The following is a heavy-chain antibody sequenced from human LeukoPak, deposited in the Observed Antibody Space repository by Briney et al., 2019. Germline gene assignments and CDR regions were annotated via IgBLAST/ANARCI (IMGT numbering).Heavy chain of an antibody. J-gene: IGHJ5*02. CDR1: GGSFSGYY. V-gene: IGHV4-34*01. CDR3: AGRPVEGWYGVIGWWFDP. D-gene: IGHD6-19*01. Sequence: SETLSLTCAVYGGSFSGYYWSWIRQPPGKGLEWIGEINHSGGTNYNPSLKSRVTISVDTSKNQFSLKLSSVTAADTAVYYCAGRPVEGWYGVIGWWFDPWGQGTLVTVSS. CDR2: INHSGGT.